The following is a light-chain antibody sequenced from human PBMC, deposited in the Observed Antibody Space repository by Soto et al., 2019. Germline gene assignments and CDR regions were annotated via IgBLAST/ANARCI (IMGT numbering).Light chain of an antibody. J-gene: IGLJ2*01. CDR1: SSNIGSNY. V-gene: IGLV1-47*01. Sequence: QSVLTQPPSASGTPGQRVTISCSGSSSNIGSNYVYWYQQLPGTAPKLLINRNNQRPSGVPDRFSGSKSGTSASLAISGLGSEDEDDYYCAAWDDSLVVFGGGTKLTVL. CDR3: AAWDDSLVV. CDR2: RNN.